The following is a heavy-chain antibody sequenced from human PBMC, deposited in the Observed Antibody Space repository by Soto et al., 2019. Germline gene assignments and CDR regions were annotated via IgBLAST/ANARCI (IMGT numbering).Heavy chain of an antibody. J-gene: IGHJ6*02. CDR1: GGSFSGYY. Sequence: QVQLQQWGAGLLKPSETLSLTCAVYGGSFSGYYWSWIRQPPGKGLEWIGEINHSGSTNYNPSLKSRVTISVDTSKNQFSLKLSSVTAPDTAVYYCARLYGSGSYYFKYYYYGMDVWGQGTTVTVSS. CDR3: ARLYGSGSYYFKYYYYGMDV. V-gene: IGHV4-34*01. CDR2: INHSGST. D-gene: IGHD3-10*01.